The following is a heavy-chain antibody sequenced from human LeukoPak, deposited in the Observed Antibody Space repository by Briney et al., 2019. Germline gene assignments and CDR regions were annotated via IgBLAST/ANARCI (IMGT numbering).Heavy chain of an antibody. CDR2: ITSSSTYT. J-gene: IGHJ4*02. V-gene: IGHV3-21*01. CDR1: GFTFSSYS. Sequence: GRSLRLSCAASGFTFSSYSMNWVRQAPGKGLEWVSSITSSSTYTYYADSVQGRFTVSRDNAKSSLYLQMNSLRAEDTAVYYCARDVVDTPEQNYWGQGTLVTVSS. D-gene: IGHD5-18*01. CDR3: ARDVVDTPEQNY.